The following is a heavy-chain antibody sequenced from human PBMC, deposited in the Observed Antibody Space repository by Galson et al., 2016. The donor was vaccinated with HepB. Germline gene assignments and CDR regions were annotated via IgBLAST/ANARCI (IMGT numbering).Heavy chain of an antibody. CDR2: IFHSGSS. CDR1: GYSISSGYY. CDR3: ARPGSNGDFDY. Sequence: SETLSLTCTVSGYSISSGYYWDWIRQPPGKGLEWIGNIFHSGSSHLNPSLKSRVTISMDTSKNQFSLIMTSVTAADTAVYYCARPGSNGDFDYWGPGTLVTVSS. J-gene: IGHJ4*02. D-gene: IGHD3-10*01. V-gene: IGHV4-38-2*02.